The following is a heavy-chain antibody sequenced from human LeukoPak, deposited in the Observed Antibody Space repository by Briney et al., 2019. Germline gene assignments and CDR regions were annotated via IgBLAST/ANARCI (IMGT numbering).Heavy chain of an antibody. CDR3: TRDRGTYNWLDP. D-gene: IGHD1-26*01. V-gene: IGHV3-73*01. Sequence: GGSLKLSCAASGFTLSDSAIHWVRQASGKGLEWVGLIDRPAKSYATAYGASVGGRFTISRDDSKNTAYLQMDSLKTEDTALYYCTRDRGTYNWLDPWGQGTLVIVSS. CDR1: GFTLSDSA. J-gene: IGHJ5*02. CDR2: IDRPAKSYAT.